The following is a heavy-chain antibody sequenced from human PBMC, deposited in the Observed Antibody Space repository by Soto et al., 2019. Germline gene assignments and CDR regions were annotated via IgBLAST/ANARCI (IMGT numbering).Heavy chain of an antibody. CDR1: GFTFTNYA. D-gene: IGHD3-3*01. CDR2: TWHDETNK. CDR3: ARPYYDFWSGYYGGDWFDP. Sequence: VRLSCAASGFTFTNYAMHWVRQAPGKGLEWVALTWHDETNKYYADSVLGRFTISRDNVNNTVYLQMNSLRAEDTAMYYCARPYYDFWSGYYGGDWFDPWGQGTLVTVSS. V-gene: IGHV3-33*01. J-gene: IGHJ5*02.